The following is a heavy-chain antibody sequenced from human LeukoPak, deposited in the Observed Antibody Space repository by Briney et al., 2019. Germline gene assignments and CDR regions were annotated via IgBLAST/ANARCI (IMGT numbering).Heavy chain of an antibody. J-gene: IGHJ4*02. Sequence: GGSLRLSCAASEFTFSSYWMHWVRQAPGKGLVWVSRIYSDGSITTYTDSAKGRFTISRDNAKNTLYLHMNSLRAEDTAVYYCARGGKTLRYYFDYWGQGTLVTVSS. CDR3: ARGGKTLRYYFDY. D-gene: IGHD1-1*01. CDR1: EFTFSSYW. V-gene: IGHV3-74*03. CDR2: IYSDGSIT.